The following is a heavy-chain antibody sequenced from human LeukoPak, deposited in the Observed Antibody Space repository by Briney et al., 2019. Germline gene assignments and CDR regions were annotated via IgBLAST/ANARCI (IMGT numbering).Heavy chain of an antibody. CDR1: GLPFTTYA. CDR2: ISSTGYTT. D-gene: IGHD6-6*01. V-gene: IGHV3-23*01. Sequence: GSLRLSCAASGLPFTTYAMNWVRQAPGKGLEWVSVISSTGYTTYYADSVKDRFTVSRDNSQNTLYLQMNSLRAEDTAVYYCAKRRDSSARAFDYWGQGTLVTVSS. J-gene: IGHJ4*02. CDR3: AKRRDSSARAFDY.